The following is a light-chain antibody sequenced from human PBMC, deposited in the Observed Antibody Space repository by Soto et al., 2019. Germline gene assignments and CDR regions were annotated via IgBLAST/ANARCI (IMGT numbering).Light chain of an antibody. CDR1: QGISSY. CDR2: GAS. Sequence: DIQLTQSPSSLSPSVGDRVTITCRASQGISSYLAWYQQKPGKAPELLIYGASTLQSGVPSRFSGSGSGTEFTLTISSLQPEDFATYYCQQLNSYPITFGPGTKLDFK. CDR3: QQLNSYPIT. V-gene: IGKV1-9*01. J-gene: IGKJ3*01.